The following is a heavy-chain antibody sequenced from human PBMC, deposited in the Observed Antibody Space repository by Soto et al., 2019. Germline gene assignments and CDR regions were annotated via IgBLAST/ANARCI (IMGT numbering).Heavy chain of an antibody. CDR3: ARHGPSIAAVFYGMDV. CDR2: VRNRLYSFAA. J-gene: IGHJ6*02. D-gene: IGHD6-6*01. V-gene: IGHV3-73*01. Sequence: PGGSLRLSCAASGFTFRDAAIHWVRQASGKGLEWVGVVRNRLYSFAAVYTASVKGRLTVSRDDSKNMAFLEMNSLKTEDTAVYYCARHGPSIAAVFYGMDVWGQGTTVTVSS. CDR1: GFTFRDAA.